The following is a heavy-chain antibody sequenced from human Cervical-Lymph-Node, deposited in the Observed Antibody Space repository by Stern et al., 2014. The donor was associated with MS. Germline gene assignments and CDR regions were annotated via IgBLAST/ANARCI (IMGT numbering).Heavy chain of an antibody. CDR1: GLTFSDYY. CDR2: ISSTCNTK. J-gene: IGHJ4*02. D-gene: IGHD4-23*01. Sequence: VQLVESGGGLVKPGRSLRLSCAASGLTFSDYYMSWIRQAPGKGLEWISSISSTCNTKYYPDSLRGRLTISRDDAKSSVYLQIDSLGAADTAVYYCATSLGTYGGNPFDDWGQGTLVTVSS. CDR3: ATSLGTYGGNPFDD. V-gene: IGHV3-11*01.